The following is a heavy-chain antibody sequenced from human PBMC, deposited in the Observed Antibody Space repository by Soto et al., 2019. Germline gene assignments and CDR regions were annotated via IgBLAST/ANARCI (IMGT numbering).Heavy chain of an antibody. J-gene: IGHJ4*02. V-gene: IGHV1-69*02. CDR1: GGTFSSYT. Sequence: QVQLVQSGAEVKKPGSSVKVSCKASGGTFSSYTISWVRQAPGQGLEWMGRIIPILGIAKYAQKFQGRVTITANKSARTDYMELSSLRSEDTAVYYCARAFCSGGSCYGFDYWGQGTLVTVSS. CDR3: ARAFCSGGSCYGFDY. CDR2: IIPILGIA. D-gene: IGHD2-15*01.